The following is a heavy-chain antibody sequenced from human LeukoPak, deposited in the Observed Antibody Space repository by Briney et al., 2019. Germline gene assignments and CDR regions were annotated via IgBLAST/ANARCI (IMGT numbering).Heavy chain of an antibody. J-gene: IGHJ5*02. CDR1: GFTVSSNF. Sequence: PGGSLRLSCAASGFTVSSNFMSWVRQAPGKGLERVSVIYSGGDTYYADSVKGRFTISRDNSKNTLYLQMNSLRAEDTAVYYCARDFCSSARCNIRWFDPWGQGTLVTVSS. D-gene: IGHD2-2*02. CDR3: ARDFCSSARCNIRWFDP. V-gene: IGHV3-66*02. CDR2: IYSGGDT.